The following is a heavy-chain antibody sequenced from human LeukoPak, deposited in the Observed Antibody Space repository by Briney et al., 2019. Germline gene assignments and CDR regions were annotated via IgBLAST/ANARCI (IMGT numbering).Heavy chain of an antibody. Sequence: SETLSLTCTVSGGSISSSSYYWGWIRQPPGKGLEWIGSIYYSGSTYYNPSLKSRVTISVDTSKNQFSLKLSSVTAADTAVYYCARVGLLGPAADAFDIWGQGTMVTVSS. J-gene: IGHJ3*02. V-gene: IGHV4-39*07. CDR3: ARVGLLGPAADAFDI. CDR2: IYYSGST. D-gene: IGHD2-15*01. CDR1: GGSISSSSYY.